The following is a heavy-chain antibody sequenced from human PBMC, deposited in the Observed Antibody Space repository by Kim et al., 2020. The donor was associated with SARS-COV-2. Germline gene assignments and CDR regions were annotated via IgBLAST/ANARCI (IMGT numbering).Heavy chain of an antibody. Sequence: GGSLRLSCAASGFDFAHYGMHWVRQAPGKRLEWVSYIRDDGRDTCYADSVRGRFTVSRDNRENSLYLQMTGLRSEDTALYYCAKNADRLLTYYDMDGWG. CDR2: IRDDGRDT. CDR1: GFDFAHYG. V-gene: IGHV3-43*02. D-gene: IGHD3-16*01. CDR3: AKNADRLLTYYDMDG. J-gene: IGHJ6*03.